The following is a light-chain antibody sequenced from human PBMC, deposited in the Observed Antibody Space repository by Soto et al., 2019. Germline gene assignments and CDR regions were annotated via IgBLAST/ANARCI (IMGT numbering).Light chain of an antibody. V-gene: IGLV2-23*01. CDR3: CSYAGSSTWV. CDR1: SRDVGSYNL. J-gene: IGLJ7*01. Sequence: QSALTQPASVSWSHGQSIPISFAGTSRDVGSYNLVSWYQQHPGKAPRLMIYEGSKRPSGVSNRFSGSKSGNTASLTISGLQAEDEADYYCCSYAGSSTWVFGGGTQLTVL. CDR2: EGS.